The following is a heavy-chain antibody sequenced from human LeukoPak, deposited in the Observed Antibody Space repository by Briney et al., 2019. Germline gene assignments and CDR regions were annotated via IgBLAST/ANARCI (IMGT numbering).Heavy chain of an antibody. D-gene: IGHD6-6*01. CDR1: GFTFSSYA. CDR3: GKYSSSSVAAFDI. CDR2: ISGSGGST. Sequence: PGGSLRLSCAASGFTFSSYAMSWVRQAPGKGLEWVSAISGSGGSTYYADSVKGRFTISRDNSKNTLYLQMNSLRAEDTAVYYCGKYSSSSVAAFDIWGQGTMVSVSS. J-gene: IGHJ3*02. V-gene: IGHV3-23*01.